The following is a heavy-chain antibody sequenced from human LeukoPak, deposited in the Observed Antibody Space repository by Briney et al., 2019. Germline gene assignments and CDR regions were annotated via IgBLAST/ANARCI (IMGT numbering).Heavy chain of an antibody. J-gene: IGHJ4*02. V-gene: IGHV4-34*01. CDR3: ARGEGGYDPLDY. Sequence: SETLSLTCGVSGGSFSGYYWTWIRQSPGKGLEWLGEIHYSGSTNYNPSLESRVTISVDTSKNQFSLRLNSVTAADTAVYYCARGEGGYDPLDYWGQGTLVTVSS. D-gene: IGHD5-12*01. CDR1: GGSFSGYY. CDR2: IHYSGST.